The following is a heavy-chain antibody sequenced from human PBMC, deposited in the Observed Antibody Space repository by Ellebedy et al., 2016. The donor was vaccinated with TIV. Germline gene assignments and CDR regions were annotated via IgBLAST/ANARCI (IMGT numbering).Heavy chain of an antibody. Sequence: PGGSLRLSCAASGFTFSDYYMSWIRQAPGKGLEWIGVIASDGGATVYADFVRGRFTLSRDNSRNTVYLQMNSLSPDDTAVYYCTREARWGNWYFDLWGRGTLVAVST. CDR3: TREARWGNWYFDL. V-gene: IGHV3-30*03. D-gene: IGHD4-23*01. CDR1: GFTFSDYY. J-gene: IGHJ2*01. CDR2: IASDGGAT.